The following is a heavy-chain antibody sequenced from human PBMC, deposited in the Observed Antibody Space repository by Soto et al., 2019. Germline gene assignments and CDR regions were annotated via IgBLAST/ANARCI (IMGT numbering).Heavy chain of an antibody. J-gene: IGHJ5*02. Sequence: QVELQQWGAGLLKPSETLSLTCAVYGGSFSGYYWSWIRQPTGKGLEWFGEINHSGSTNYNPSLKRRATISADTAKNQFSPKLSSVTAAVTALYYCARASRRSSSWYRNWFDPWGQGTLVTVSS. D-gene: IGHD6-13*01. V-gene: IGHV4-34*01. CDR3: ARASRRSSSWYRNWFDP. CDR2: INHSGST. CDR1: GGSFSGYY.